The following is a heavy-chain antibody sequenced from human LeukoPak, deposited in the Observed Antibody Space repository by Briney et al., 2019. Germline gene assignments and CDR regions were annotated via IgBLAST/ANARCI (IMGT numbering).Heavy chain of an antibody. CDR2: INPSGSST. CDR1: GYTFTSYY. V-gene: IGHV1-46*01. D-gene: IGHD3-16*02. CDR3: ARDNSVGDIAWWFDP. Sequence: ASVKVSCKASGYTFTSYYMHWVRQAPGRGLEWMGIINPSGSSTLYAQKFQGRVTMTRDMSTTTDYMELSSLRSEDTAVYYCARDNSVGDIAWWFDPWGQGTLVTVSS. J-gene: IGHJ5*02.